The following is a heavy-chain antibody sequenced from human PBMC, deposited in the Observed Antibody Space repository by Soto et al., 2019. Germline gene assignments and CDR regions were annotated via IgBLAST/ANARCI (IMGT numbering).Heavy chain of an antibody. Sequence: QVQLVQSGAEVKKPGASVKLSCKASGITYNTYAIHWVRQGPGQGLEWMGWINAGNGDTRYSQNFQGRVTLTRDTSASTVYMDLGSLKFEDTGIYYCARAISGYVTWGQGTLVTVSS. CDR1: GITYNTYA. CDR2: INAGNGDT. D-gene: IGHD5-12*01. V-gene: IGHV1-3*01. J-gene: IGHJ4*02. CDR3: ARAISGYVT.